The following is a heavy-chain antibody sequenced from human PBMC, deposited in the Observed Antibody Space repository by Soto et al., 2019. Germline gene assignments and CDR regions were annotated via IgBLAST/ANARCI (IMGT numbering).Heavy chain of an antibody. CDR1: GFTFSRYA. D-gene: IGHD6-19*01. CDR3: ARKGRAVAAREYYFDY. J-gene: IGHJ4*02. CDR2: ISYDGSNK. V-gene: IGHV3-30-3*01. Sequence: QVQLVESGGGVVQPGRSLRLSCAASGFTFSRYAMHWVRQAPGKGLEWVAVISYDGSNKYYADSVKGRFTISRDNSKNTLYLQMNSLRAEDTAVYYCARKGRAVAAREYYFDYWGQGTLVTVSS.